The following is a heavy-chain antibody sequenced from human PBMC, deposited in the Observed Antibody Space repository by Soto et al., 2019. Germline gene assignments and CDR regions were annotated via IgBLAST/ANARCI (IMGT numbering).Heavy chain of an antibody. Sequence: GGSLRLSCAASGFTFSSYAMHWVRQAPGKGLEYVSAISSNGGSTYYANSVKGRFTISRDNSKNTLYLQMGSLRAEDMAVYYCASGKAATPYYYYGMDVWGQGTTVTVSS. CDR1: GFTFSSYA. CDR3: ASGKAATPYYYYGMDV. CDR2: ISSNGGST. J-gene: IGHJ6*02. D-gene: IGHD2-15*01. V-gene: IGHV3-64*01.